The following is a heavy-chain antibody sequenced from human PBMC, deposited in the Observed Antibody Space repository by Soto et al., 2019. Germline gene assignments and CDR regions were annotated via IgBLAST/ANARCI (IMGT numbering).Heavy chain of an antibody. Sequence: EASVKVSCKASGYTFTSDYMHWVRQAPGQGLEWMGIINPSGGSTSYAQKFQGRVTMTRDTSTSTVYMELSSLRSEDTAVYYCARNSYDSSGYYYYYYGMDVWGQGTTVTVSS. J-gene: IGHJ6*02. D-gene: IGHD3-22*01. CDR3: ARNSYDSSGYYYYYYGMDV. CDR1: GYTFTSDY. CDR2: INPSGGST. V-gene: IGHV1-46*01.